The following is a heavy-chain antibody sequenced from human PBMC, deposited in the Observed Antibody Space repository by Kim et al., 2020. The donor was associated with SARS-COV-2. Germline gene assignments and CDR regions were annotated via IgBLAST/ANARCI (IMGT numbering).Heavy chain of an antibody. CDR1: GGSFSGYY. D-gene: IGHD3-10*01. CDR3: ARESGRGDYVSGSPIYYYYYMDV. CDR2: INHSGST. V-gene: IGHV4-34*01. J-gene: IGHJ6*03. Sequence: SETLSLTCAVYGGSFSGYYWSWIRQPPGKGLEWIGEINHSGSTNYNPSLKSRVTISVDTSKNQFSLKLSSVTAADTAVYYCARESGRGDYVSGSPIYYYYYMDVWGKGTTVTVSS.